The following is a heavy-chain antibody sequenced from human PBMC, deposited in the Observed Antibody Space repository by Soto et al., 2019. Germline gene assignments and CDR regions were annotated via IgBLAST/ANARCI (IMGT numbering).Heavy chain of an antibody. CDR3: AGASGCSGDSCAFDP. CDR2: INAGNGNT. CDR1: GYTFTSYA. V-gene: IGHV1-3*01. J-gene: IGHJ5*02. D-gene: IGHD2-15*01. Sequence: ASVKVSCKASGYTFTSYAMHWARQAPGQRLEWMGWINAGNGNTKYSQKFQGRVTITRDTSASTAYMELSSLRSEDTAVYYCAGASGCSGDSCAFDPWGQGTLVTVSS.